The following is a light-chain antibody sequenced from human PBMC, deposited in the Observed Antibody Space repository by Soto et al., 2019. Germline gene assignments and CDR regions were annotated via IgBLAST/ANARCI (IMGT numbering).Light chain of an antibody. J-gene: IGKJ4*01. CDR2: GAS. CDR3: QQYGSSLT. V-gene: IGKV1-5*01. CDR1: QSISSW. Sequence: DIQMTQSPSTLSASVGDRVTITCRASQSISSWLAWYQQKPGKAPKLLIYGASSRATGIPDRFSGSGSGTDFTLTISRLEPEDFAVYYCQQYGSSLTFGGGTKVDIK.